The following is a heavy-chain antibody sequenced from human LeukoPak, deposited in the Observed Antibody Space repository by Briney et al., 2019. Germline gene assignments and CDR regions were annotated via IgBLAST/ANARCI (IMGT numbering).Heavy chain of an antibody. V-gene: IGHV4-59*01. CDR2: ISDTGKT. CDR1: GASLSSYY. CDR3: ARGSYEPFAT. J-gene: IGHJ5*02. Sequence: PSETLSLTCNVSGASLSSYYWDWLRQSPGGGLEWIGYISDTGKTDSNPSLKSRVTISLATSKNQFSLRLTSVTAADSAVYFYARGSYEPFATWGPGIMVSVSS. D-gene: IGHD5-12*01.